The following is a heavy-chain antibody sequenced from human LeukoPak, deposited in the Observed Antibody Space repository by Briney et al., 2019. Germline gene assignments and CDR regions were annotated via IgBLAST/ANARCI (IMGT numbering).Heavy chain of an antibody. D-gene: IGHD1-14*01. CDR3: ARGVEPLGANTLAY. Sequence: PGGSLRLSCAASGFTVITNDMTWVRQAPGKVLEWVSVLYSDGNTKYADSVQGRFTISRDNSKNTLYLEMNSLSPDDTAVYYCARGVEPLGANTLAYWGQGTLVTVSS. J-gene: IGHJ4*02. CDR2: LYSDGNT. V-gene: IGHV3-53*01. CDR1: GFTVITND.